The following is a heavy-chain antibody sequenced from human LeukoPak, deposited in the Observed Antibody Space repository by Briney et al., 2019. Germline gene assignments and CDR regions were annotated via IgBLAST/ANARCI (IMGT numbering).Heavy chain of an antibody. Sequence: GGSLRLSCAVSGATLSNTEMCWVRQVPGKGPEWVLVSYSGGTTYYADSVQGRFTISRDISKNTVDLQMNSLRVEDTAVYHCRGWLGSFDVWGQGTMVTVSS. CDR3: RGWLGSFDV. CDR1: GATLSNTE. CDR2: SYSGGTT. V-gene: IGHV3-53*01. J-gene: IGHJ3*01. D-gene: IGHD6-19*01.